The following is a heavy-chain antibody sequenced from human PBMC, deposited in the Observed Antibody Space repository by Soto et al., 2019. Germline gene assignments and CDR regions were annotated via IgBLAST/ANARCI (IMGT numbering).Heavy chain of an antibody. CDR2: MNPGSGKT. Sequence: GASVKVSCKASGYTFINFDISWVRQAAGQGLEWLGWMNPGSGKTGYASKFQGRVAMTRDASTGTSHLELSSLTSDDTAVYYCARMASAGTLNWFDPWGQGNLVTVSP. V-gene: IGHV1-8*02. D-gene: IGHD6-13*01. J-gene: IGHJ5*02. CDR1: GYTFINFD. CDR3: ARMASAGTLNWFDP.